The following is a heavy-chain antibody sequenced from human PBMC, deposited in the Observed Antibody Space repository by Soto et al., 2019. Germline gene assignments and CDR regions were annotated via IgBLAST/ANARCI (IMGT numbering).Heavy chain of an antibody. CDR2: ISAYNGNT. V-gene: IGHV1-18*01. Sequence: ASMEVSRKASGYTFPSYGITWVRQAPGQGLEWMGWISAYNGNTNYAQKLQGRVTMTTDTSTSTAYMELRSLRSDDTAVYYCARDRGSYYDFDYWGQGTLVTVSS. J-gene: IGHJ4*02. CDR3: ARDRGSYYDFDY. CDR1: GYTFPSYG. D-gene: IGHD1-26*01.